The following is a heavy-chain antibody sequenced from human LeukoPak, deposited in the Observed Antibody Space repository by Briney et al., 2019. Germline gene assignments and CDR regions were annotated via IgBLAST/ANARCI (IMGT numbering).Heavy chain of an antibody. V-gene: IGHV3-30*18. CDR1: GFTFTTFG. Sequence: GGSLRLSCAASGFTFTTFGIHWVRQAPGKGLEWVTAISPDGKIEYYTDSVKGRFTVSRDNSKNMIYLQMNSLRGEDSAVYFCAKINNDDDYWGQGALVTVSS. J-gene: IGHJ4*02. CDR3: AKINNDDDY. CDR2: ISPDGKIE. D-gene: IGHD1/OR15-1a*01.